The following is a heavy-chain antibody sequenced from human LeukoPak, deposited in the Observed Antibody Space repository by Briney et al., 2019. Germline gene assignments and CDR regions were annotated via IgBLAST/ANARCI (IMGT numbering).Heavy chain of an antibody. CDR2: ISGSGGST. CDR3: AKGPRSPLLWFGELSDYYYYGMDV. CDR1: GFTFSSYA. V-gene: IGHV3-23*01. D-gene: IGHD3-10*01. Sequence: PGGSLRLSCAASGFTFSSYAMSWVRQAPGKGLEWVSAISGSGGSTYCADSVKGRFTISRDNSKNTLYLQMNSLRAEDTAVYYCAKGPRSPLLWFGELSDYYYYGMDVWGQGTTVTVSS. J-gene: IGHJ6*02.